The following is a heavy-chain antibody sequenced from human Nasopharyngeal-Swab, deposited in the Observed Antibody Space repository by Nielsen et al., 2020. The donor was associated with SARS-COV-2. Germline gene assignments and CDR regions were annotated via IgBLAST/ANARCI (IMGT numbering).Heavy chain of an antibody. J-gene: IGHJ4*02. V-gene: IGHV1-18*04. CDR1: GYNFISYG. CDR2: ISTYSGNT. CDR3: TRDTIVVVADY. Sequence: ASVKVSCKASGYNFISYGVTWVRQAPGQGLVWMGWISTYSGNTDYAQKFQGRVTMTTDKSTRTVYMELRSLRSDDTAVYYCTRDTIVVVADYWGQGTLVTVSS. D-gene: IGHD3-22*01.